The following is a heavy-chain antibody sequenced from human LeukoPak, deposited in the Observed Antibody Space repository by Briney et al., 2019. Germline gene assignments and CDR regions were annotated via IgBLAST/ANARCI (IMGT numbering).Heavy chain of an antibody. V-gene: IGHV1-2*02. D-gene: IGHD6-13*01. CDR2: INPNSGGT. CDR3: ARDLSQYSSSWGDY. J-gene: IGHJ4*02. CDR1: GYTFTGYY. Sequence: ASVKVSCKASGYTFTGYYMHWVRQAPGQGLEWMGWINPNSGGTNYAQKFQGRVTMTRDTSISTAYMELSRLRSDDTAVYYCARDLSQYSSSWGDYWGQGTLVTVTS.